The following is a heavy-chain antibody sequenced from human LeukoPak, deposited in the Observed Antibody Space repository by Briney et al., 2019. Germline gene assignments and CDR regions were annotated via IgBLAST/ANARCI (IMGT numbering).Heavy chain of an antibody. D-gene: IGHD1-1*01. CDR3: ARHEIWNGYYYGMDV. Sequence: SETLSLTCTVSGGSISSYYWSWIRQPPGKGLEWIGYIYYSGSTNYNPSLKSRVAISVDTSKNQFSLKLSSVTAADTAVYYCARHEIWNGYYYGMDVWGQGTTVTVSS. V-gene: IGHV4-59*08. CDR2: IYYSGST. J-gene: IGHJ6*02. CDR1: GGSISSYY.